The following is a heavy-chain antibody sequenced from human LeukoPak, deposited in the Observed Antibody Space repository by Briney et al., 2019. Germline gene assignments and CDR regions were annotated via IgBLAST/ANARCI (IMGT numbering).Heavy chain of an antibody. J-gene: IGHJ3*01. Sequence: ASVKVSCKPSGYTFTAYAMHLVRQAPGQGLEWMGWINAGSGDTKYAQNFQDRVTITWDTSVSTAYMELSSLTSDDTAVYYCATKGGGSCSTSHCQGAFDFWGQGSMVTVSS. CDR1: GYTFTAYA. D-gene: IGHD2-2*01. CDR3: ATKGGGSCSTSHCQGAFDF. CDR2: INAGSGDT. V-gene: IGHV1-3*01.